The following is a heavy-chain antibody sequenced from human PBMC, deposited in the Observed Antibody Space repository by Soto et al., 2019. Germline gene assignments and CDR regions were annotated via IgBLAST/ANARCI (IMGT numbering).Heavy chain of an antibody. J-gene: IGHJ4*02. D-gene: IGHD3-10*01. CDR1: GFTFSSYA. Sequence: QVQLVESGGGVVQPGRSLRLSCAASGFTFSSYAMHWVRQAPGKGLEWVAVISYDGSNKYYADSVKGRFTISRDNSKNTLYLKKNSLRAEDTAVYYCASQDYYGSGWGLIWGRGTLVSVSS. V-gene: IGHV3-30-3*01. CDR2: ISYDGSNK. CDR3: ASQDYYGSGWGLI.